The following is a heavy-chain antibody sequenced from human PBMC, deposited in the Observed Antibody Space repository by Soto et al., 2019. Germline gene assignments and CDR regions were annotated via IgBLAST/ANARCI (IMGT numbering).Heavy chain of an antibody. V-gene: IGHV1-69*13. CDR2: IITIFGTA. J-gene: IGHJ6*04. Sequence: SVKVSCKASGGTFSSYAISWVRQAPGQGLEWMGGIITIFGTANYAQKFQGRVTITSDESTSTAYIELSSLRSEDTAVYYCARDSWSVAAAGPPYYYYEMDVWGKGTTVTVSS. CDR1: GGTFSSYA. CDR3: ARDSWSVAAAGPPYYYYEMDV. D-gene: IGHD6-13*01.